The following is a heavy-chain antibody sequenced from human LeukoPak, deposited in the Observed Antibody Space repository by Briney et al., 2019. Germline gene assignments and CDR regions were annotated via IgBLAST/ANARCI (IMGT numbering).Heavy chain of an antibody. CDR1: GFTFSIYS. CDR3: ARLYSYGYYFDY. J-gene: IGHJ4*02. Sequence: GGSLRLSCAASGFTFSIYSMNWVRQAPGKGLEWVSYISSSGSTIYYADSVKGRFTISRDNAKNSLYLQMNSLRAEDTAVYYCARLYSYGYYFDYWGQGTLVTVSS. D-gene: IGHD5-18*01. V-gene: IGHV3-48*04. CDR2: ISSSGSTI.